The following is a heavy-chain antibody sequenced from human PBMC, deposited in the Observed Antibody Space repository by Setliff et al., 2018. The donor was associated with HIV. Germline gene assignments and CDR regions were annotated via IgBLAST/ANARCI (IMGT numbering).Heavy chain of an antibody. D-gene: IGHD3-22*01. Sequence: ASVKVSCKASGYTFTNSGMHWMRQAPGQRPEWMGCINGGSGKTEYSQKFQSRVTITRDTSASTDYMELRSLRSEDTAVYYCARDHDSSAYTYFDYWGQGTLVTVSS. CDR3: ARDHDSSAYTYFDY. CDR2: INGGSGKT. J-gene: IGHJ4*02. CDR1: GYTFTNSG. V-gene: IGHV1-3*01.